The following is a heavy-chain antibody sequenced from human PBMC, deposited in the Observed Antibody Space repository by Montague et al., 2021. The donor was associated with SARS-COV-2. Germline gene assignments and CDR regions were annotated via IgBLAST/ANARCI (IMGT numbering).Heavy chain of an antibody. J-gene: IGHJ3*02. D-gene: IGHD3-10*01. CDR1: GFTFSNYW. Sequence: SLRLSCAASGFTASGFTFSNYWMSWIRQAPGKGLEWVANINQDGSVASYVDSVKGRFTISRGNAKSSLYLQMNSLGAEDTAAYYCARHITGSGNAFDIWGQGTMVTVSS. CDR3: ARHITGSGNAFDI. V-gene: IGHV3-7*03. CDR2: INQDGSVA.